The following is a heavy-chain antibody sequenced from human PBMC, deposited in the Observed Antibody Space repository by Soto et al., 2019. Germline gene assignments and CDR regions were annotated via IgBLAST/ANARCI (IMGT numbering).Heavy chain of an antibody. CDR3: ARGALGPEFDP. V-gene: IGHV4-31*03. J-gene: IGHJ5*02. Sequence: SETLSLTCTVSGGSISSGGYYWSWIRQHPGKGLEWIGYIYYSGSTYYNPSLKSRVTISVDTSKNQFSLKLSSVTAADTAVYYCARGALGPEFDPWGQGTLVTVSS. CDR1: GGSISSGGYY. D-gene: IGHD3-16*02. CDR2: IYYSGST.